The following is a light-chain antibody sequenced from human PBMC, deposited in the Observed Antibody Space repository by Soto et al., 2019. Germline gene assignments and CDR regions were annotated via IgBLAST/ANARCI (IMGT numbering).Light chain of an antibody. Sequence: EIVLTQSPGTVSLSPGEAATLSSRASQSVSSSLAWYQQKPGQAPRLLIYDASTRATGIPDRFSGGGSETDFILTISRVEPEDFAMYYCQHYENSPITFGPGTRLEIK. CDR2: DAS. J-gene: IGKJ5*01. V-gene: IGKV3-20*01. CDR1: QSVSSS. CDR3: QHYENSPIT.